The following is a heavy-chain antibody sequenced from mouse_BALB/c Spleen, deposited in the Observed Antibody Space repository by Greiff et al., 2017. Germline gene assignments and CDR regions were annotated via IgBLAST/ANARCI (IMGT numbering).Heavy chain of an antibody. CDR3: ARQTGTWFAY. CDR1: GFAFSSYD. J-gene: IGHJ3*01. D-gene: IGHD4-1*01. V-gene: IGHV5-12-1*01. Sequence: EVNVVESGGGLVKPGGSLKLSCAASGFAFSSYDMSWVRQTPEKRLEWVAYISSGGGSTYYPDTVKGRFTISRDNAKNTLYLQMSSLKSEDTAMYYCARQTGTWFAYWGQGTLVTVSA. CDR2: ISSGGGST.